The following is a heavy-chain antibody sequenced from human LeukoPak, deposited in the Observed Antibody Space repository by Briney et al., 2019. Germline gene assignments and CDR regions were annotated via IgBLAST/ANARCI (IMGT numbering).Heavy chain of an antibody. D-gene: IGHD3-3*01. Sequence: AGGSLRLSCAASGFTFSSYSMNWVRQAPGEGLEWGSYISSSSRTIYYADSVKGRLTISRDNAKNSLYLQMNSLRAEDTAVYYCARDKGRYYDFWSGYHTFDYWGQGTLVTVSS. V-gene: IGHV3-48*01. CDR3: ARDKGRYYDFWSGYHTFDY. CDR2: ISSSSRTI. J-gene: IGHJ4*02. CDR1: GFTFSSYS.